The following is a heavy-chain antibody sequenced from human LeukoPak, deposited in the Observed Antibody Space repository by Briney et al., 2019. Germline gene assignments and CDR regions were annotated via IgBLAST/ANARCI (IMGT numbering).Heavy chain of an antibody. CDR2: IKSKTDGGTT. CDR3: TTEPYYDILTGYYPIDY. D-gene: IGHD3-9*01. J-gene: IGHJ4*02. V-gene: IGHV3-15*01. Sequence: GGSLRLSRAASGFTFSNAWMSWVRQAPGKGLEWVGRIKSKTDGGTTDYAAPVKGRFTISRDDSKNTLYLQMNSLKTEDTAVYYCTTEPYYDILTGYYPIDYWGQGTLVTVSS. CDR1: GFTFSNAW.